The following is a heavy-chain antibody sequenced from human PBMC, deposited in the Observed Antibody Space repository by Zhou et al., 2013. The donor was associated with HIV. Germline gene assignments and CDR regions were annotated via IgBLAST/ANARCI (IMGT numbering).Heavy chain of an antibody. Sequence: QVQLVQSGAEVKKPGSSVKVSCKASGGTFSSYAISWVRQAPGQGLEWMGGIIPIFGTANYAQKFQGRVTITTDESTSTAYMELSSLRSEDTAVYYCARVLPYEGIAVAGTGAFDIWGQGTMVTVSS. CDR1: GGTFSSYA. CDR3: ARVLPYEGIAVAGTGAFDI. V-gene: IGHV1-69*05. CDR2: IIPIFGTA. J-gene: IGHJ3*02. D-gene: IGHD6-19*01.